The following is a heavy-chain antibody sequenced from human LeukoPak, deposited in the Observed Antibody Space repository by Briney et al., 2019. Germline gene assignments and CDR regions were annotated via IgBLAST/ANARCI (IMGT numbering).Heavy chain of an antibody. CDR2: IKQDGSEK. D-gene: IGHD3-3*01. Sequence: PGGSLRLSCAASGFTFTKYWMSWVRQAPGKGLEWVANIKQDGSEKYYVDSVKGRFTISRDNAKNSLYLQMNSLRAEDTAVYYCARDRGHYDFWSGYYRYYFDYWGQGTLVTVSS. CDR1: GFTFTKYW. V-gene: IGHV3-7*01. CDR3: ARDRGHYDFWSGYYRYYFDY. J-gene: IGHJ4*02.